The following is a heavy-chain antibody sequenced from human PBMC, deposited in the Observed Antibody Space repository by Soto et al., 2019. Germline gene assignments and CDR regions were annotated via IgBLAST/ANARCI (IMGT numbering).Heavy chain of an antibody. CDR3: TTDRLLWFGEPTDYFDY. CDR1: GFTFSNAW. J-gene: IGHJ4*02. D-gene: IGHD3-10*01. V-gene: IGHV3-15*01. Sequence: GGSLRLSCAASGFTFSNAWMSWVRQAPGKXLEWVGRIKSKTDGGTTDYAAPVKGRFTISRDDSKNTLYLQMNSLKTEDTAVYYCTTDRLLWFGEPTDYFDYWGQGTLVTVSS. CDR2: IKSKTDGGTT.